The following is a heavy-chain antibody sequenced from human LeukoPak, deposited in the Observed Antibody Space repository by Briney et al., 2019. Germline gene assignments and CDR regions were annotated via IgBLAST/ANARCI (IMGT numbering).Heavy chain of an antibody. CDR3: ARGLPHYGSGSYPN. CDR1: GYTLTSYD. D-gene: IGHD3-10*01. Sequence: GASVKVSCKASGYTLTSYDINWVRQATGQGLEWMGWMNPNSGNTGYAQKFQGRVTMTRNTSISTAYMELSSLRSEDTAAYYCARGLPHYGSGSYPNWGQGTLVTVSS. J-gene: IGHJ4*02. V-gene: IGHV1-8*01. CDR2: MNPNSGNT.